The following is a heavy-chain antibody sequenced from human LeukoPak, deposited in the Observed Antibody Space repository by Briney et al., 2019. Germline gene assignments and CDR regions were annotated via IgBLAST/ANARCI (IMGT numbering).Heavy chain of an antibody. V-gene: IGHV4-59*01. D-gene: IGHD3-22*01. CDR3: ARDSLVYYDSTGYFGGLDH. CDR1: GDSINSYY. Sequence: PSETLSLTCTVSGDSINSYYWSWIRQPPGKGLEWIGYIHYTGYTNYNPSLKSRLTISIDSSKNQFSLKLSSVTAADSAVYFCARDSLVYYDSTGYFGGLDHWGLGTLVTVSS. J-gene: IGHJ4*02. CDR2: IHYTGYT.